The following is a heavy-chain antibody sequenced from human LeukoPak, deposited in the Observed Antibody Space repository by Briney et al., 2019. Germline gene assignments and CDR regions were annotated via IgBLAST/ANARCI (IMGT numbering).Heavy chain of an antibody. CDR3: ARGRYCSSTSCYVFGL. V-gene: IGHV3-20*04. Sequence: GGSLRLSCEASGFSFDDYGISWVRQAPGKGLEWVSGLNWNGGSTDYADSVKGRFTISRDNTKNSQYLQMNSLRAEDTALYYCARGRYCSSTSCYVFGLWGQGTMVTVSS. CDR2: LNWNGGST. CDR1: GFSFDDYG. J-gene: IGHJ3*01. D-gene: IGHD2-2*01.